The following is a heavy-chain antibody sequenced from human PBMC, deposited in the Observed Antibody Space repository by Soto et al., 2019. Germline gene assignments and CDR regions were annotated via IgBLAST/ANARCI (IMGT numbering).Heavy chain of an antibody. CDR3: ARGRVAAASRDWFDP. J-gene: IGHJ5*02. Sequence: PSETLSLTCTVSGGSISSYYWSWIRQPPGKGLEWIGYIYYSGSTNYNPSLKSRVTISVDTSKNQFSLKLSSVTAADTAVYYCARGRVAAASRDWFDPWGQGTLVTVS. CDR2: IYYSGST. CDR1: GGSISSYY. V-gene: IGHV4-59*01. D-gene: IGHD6-13*01.